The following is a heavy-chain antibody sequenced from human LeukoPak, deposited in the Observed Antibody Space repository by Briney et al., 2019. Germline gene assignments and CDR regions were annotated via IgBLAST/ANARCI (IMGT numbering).Heavy chain of an antibody. V-gene: IGHV3-30*02. D-gene: IGHD3-22*01. J-gene: IGHJ5*02. CDR3: AKLLYYYDSSGFP. CDR2: IRYDGSNK. Sequence: GGSLRLSCAASGFTFSSYGMHWVRPAPGKGLEWVAFIRYDGSNKYYADSVKGRFTIPRDNSKNTLYLQMNSLRAEDTAVYYCAKLLYYYDSSGFPWGQGTLVTVSS. CDR1: GFTFSSYG.